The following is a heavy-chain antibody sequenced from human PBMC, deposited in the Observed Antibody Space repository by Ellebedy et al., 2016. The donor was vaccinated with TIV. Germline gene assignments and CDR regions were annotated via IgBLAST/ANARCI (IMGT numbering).Heavy chain of an antibody. V-gene: IGHV4-39*01. Sequence: SETLSLTCTVSGGSISSSGHYWAWVRQPPGKGLEWIGTIPYSWRTYYNPSLKSRVVMSVDTSKNQFSLKLSSVTAADTAVYYCASNRIYDILTGYQFDYWGQGTLVTVSS. CDR1: GGSISSSGHY. CDR3: ASNRIYDILTGYQFDY. J-gene: IGHJ4*02. CDR2: IPYSWRT. D-gene: IGHD3-9*01.